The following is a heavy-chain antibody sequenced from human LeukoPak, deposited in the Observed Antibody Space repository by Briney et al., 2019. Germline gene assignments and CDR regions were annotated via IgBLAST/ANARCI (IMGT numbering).Heavy chain of an antibody. Sequence: AGGSLRLSCVASGFTSSDYWLSWVRQAPGKGLEWVANIKQDGTDKYYVDSVKGRFTISRDNAKNSLYLQMNSLRAEDTALYYCAKDSGSYLRYFQHWGQGTLVTVSS. CDR1: GFTSSDYW. D-gene: IGHD1-26*01. CDR2: IKQDGTDK. V-gene: IGHV3-7*03. J-gene: IGHJ1*01. CDR3: AKDSGSYLRYFQH.